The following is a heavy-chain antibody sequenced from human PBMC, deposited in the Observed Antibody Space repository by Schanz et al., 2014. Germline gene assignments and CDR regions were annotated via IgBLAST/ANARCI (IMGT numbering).Heavy chain of an antibody. CDR1: GFGFSSYS. Sequence: VQLLESGGGLIQPGGSLRLSCAASGFGFSSYSMNWVRQAPGKGLEWVAFVPFDGSQKFYADSVKGRFGISRDNSKNTLYLEMNSLRVEDTALYYCAKDKAAGSAWFDGFNVWGQGTMVTVSS. V-gene: IGHV3-30*02. D-gene: IGHD6-13*01. J-gene: IGHJ3*01. CDR3: AKDKAAGSAWFDGFNV. CDR2: VPFDGSQK.